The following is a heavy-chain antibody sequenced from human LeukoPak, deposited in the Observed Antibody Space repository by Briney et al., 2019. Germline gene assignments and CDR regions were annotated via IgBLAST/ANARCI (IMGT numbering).Heavy chain of an antibody. CDR2: ISGSGGVT. CDR3: AKDLGNSGWEFFDY. CDR1: GFTFSNYA. D-gene: IGHD6-19*01. Sequence: GGSLRLSCAASGFTFSNYAMSWVRQAPGKGLEWVSAISGSGGVTYYADPVKGRFTISRDNSKNSLYLQMNSLRTEDTALYYCAKDLGNSGWEFFDYWGQGTLVTVSS. J-gene: IGHJ4*02. V-gene: IGHV3-23*01.